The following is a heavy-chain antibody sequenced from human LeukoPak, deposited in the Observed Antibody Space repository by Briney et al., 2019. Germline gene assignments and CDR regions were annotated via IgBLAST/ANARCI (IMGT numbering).Heavy chain of an antibody. Sequence: PGGSLRLSCAASGFSFSSYGMHWVRQAPGKGLEWVAVISNDGSNKYYVDSVKGRFTISRDNSKNTLYLQMKSLRAEDTAVYCCAKGATFGGYGGYDHCDYWGQGTLVTVSS. CDR3: AKGATFGGYGGYDHCDY. V-gene: IGHV3-30*18. CDR1: GFSFSSYG. J-gene: IGHJ4*02. D-gene: IGHD5-12*01. CDR2: ISNDGSNK.